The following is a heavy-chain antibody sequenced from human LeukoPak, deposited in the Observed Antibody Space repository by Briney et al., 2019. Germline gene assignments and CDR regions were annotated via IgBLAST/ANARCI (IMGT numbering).Heavy chain of an antibody. CDR1: GGSFSGYY. J-gene: IGHJ4*02. V-gene: IGHV4-34*01. D-gene: IGHD5-18*01. CDR3: ARFQGRGYSYGLNLDC. CDR2: INHSGST. Sequence: SETLSLTCAVYGGSFSGYYWSWIRQPPGKGLEWIGEINHSGSTNYNPSLKSRVTISVDTSKNQFYLKLSSVTAADTAVYYCARFQGRGYSYGLNLDCWGQGTLVTVSS.